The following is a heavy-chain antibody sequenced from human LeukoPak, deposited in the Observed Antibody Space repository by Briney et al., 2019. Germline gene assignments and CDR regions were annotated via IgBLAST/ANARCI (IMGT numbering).Heavy chain of an antibody. CDR2: IYYSGST. CDR1: GGSIGSGGYY. J-gene: IGHJ6*03. V-gene: IGHV4-31*03. CDR3: ARDTRDIVVVPAAMHYYYYMDV. Sequence: SETLSLTCTVSGGSIGSGGYYWCWIRQHPGKGLEWIGYIYYSGSTYYNPSLKSRVTISVDTSKNQFSLKLSSVTAADTAVYYCARDTRDIVVVPAAMHYYYYMDVWGKGTTVTVSS. D-gene: IGHD2-2*01.